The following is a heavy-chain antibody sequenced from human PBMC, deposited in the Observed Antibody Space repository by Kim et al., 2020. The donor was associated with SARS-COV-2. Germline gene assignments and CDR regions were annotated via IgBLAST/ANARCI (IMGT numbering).Heavy chain of an antibody. V-gene: IGHV4-34*01. CDR1: GGSFSGYY. CDR3: ARYCSGGSCYGGGWFDP. Sequence: SETLSLTCAVYGGSFSGYYWSWIRQPPGKGLEWIGEINHSGSTNYNPSLKSRVTISVDTSKNQFSLKLSSVTAADTAVYYCARYCSGGSCYGGGWFDPWGQGTLVTVSS. CDR2: INHSGST. D-gene: IGHD2-15*01. J-gene: IGHJ5*02.